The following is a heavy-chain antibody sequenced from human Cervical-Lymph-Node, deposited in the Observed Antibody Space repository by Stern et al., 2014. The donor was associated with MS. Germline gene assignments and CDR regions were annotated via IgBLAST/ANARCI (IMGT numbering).Heavy chain of an antibody. V-gene: IGHV2-5*02. CDR3: TRSRSYTYGAKRAWYFDL. J-gene: IGHJ2*01. CDR2: SYCDEDK. Sequence: QITLKESGPTLVKPTQTLTLTCTFSGFSFSTGEVGVGWIRQPPGKALEWLALSYCDEDKRYSPSLQGRLTITKDTSKSQVVLTMTNMDPVDTATYYCTRSRSYTYGAKRAWYFDLWGRGTHVTVAS. D-gene: IGHD4-23*01. CDR1: GFSFSTGEVG.